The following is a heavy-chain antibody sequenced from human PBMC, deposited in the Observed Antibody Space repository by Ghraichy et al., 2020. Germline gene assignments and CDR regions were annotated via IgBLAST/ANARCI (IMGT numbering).Heavy chain of an antibody. V-gene: IGHV3-23*01. J-gene: IGHJ6*02. Sequence: GGSLRLSCAASGFTFSSYAMSWVRQAPGKGLEWVSAISGSGGSTYYADSVKGRFTISRDNSKNTLYLQMNSLRAEDTAVYYCAKDGYYGSGSYYKDYYYGMDVWGQGTTVTVSS. CDR2: ISGSGGST. CDR1: GFTFSSYA. D-gene: IGHD3-10*01. CDR3: AKDGYYGSGSYYKDYYYGMDV.